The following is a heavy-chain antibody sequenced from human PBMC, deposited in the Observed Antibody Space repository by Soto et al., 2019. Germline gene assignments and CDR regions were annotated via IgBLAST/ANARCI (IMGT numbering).Heavy chain of an antibody. D-gene: IGHD5-12*01. CDR2: IKQDGSEE. CDR3: AGAPGWLIEN. J-gene: IGHJ4*02. V-gene: IGHV3-7*04. CDR1: GFTFSTFW. Sequence: EMQMVESGGGLVQPGGSLRLSCAASGFTFSTFWMFWMRQAPGKGLEWVATIKQDGSEERYVDSVKGRFTISRDNAKSSLHLQMNSLRVEDTAVYFCAGAPGWLIENWGLGTLVTVSS.